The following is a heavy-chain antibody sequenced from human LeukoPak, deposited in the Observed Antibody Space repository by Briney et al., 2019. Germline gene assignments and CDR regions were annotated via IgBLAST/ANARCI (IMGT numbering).Heavy chain of an antibody. CDR2: IYYSGST. CDR1: GDSISYYY. CDR3: ARHNYGDYFPALSLDY. D-gene: IGHD4-17*01. Sequence: SETLSLTCTVSGDSISYYYWSWIRQPPGKGLEWIGYIYYSGSTNYNPSLKSRVTISVDTSKNQFSLKLRSVTAADTAVYYCARHNYGDYFPALSLDYWGQGTLVTVSS. J-gene: IGHJ4*02. V-gene: IGHV4-59*08.